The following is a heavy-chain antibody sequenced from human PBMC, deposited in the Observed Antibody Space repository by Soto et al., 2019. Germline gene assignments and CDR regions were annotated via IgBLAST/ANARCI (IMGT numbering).Heavy chain of an antibody. CDR1: GYTFTSYG. CDR3: ARAPQTVAGAGIWY. J-gene: IGHJ4*02. V-gene: IGHV1-18*01. D-gene: IGHD6-13*01. Sequence: ASVKVSCKASGYTFTSYGINWVRQAPGQGLEWMGWNSGYKGDTNYPPKYQGTVTKTTDTSTSTAYRELRSLKSDDTDVYSCARAPQTVAGAGIWYWGQGTLVTVSS. CDR2: NSGYKGDT.